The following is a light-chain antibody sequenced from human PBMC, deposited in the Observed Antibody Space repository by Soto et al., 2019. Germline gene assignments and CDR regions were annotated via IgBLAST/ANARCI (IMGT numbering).Light chain of an antibody. Sequence: QSALTQPASVSGSPGQSVTISCTAARSDVGDFNLVSWFQQHPGKAPKLIIYEASERPSGISNRFSGSRSGNTASLTISGLRAEDEAEYHCCLYAGPFVVFGGGTKLTVL. CDR3: CLYAGPFVV. V-gene: IGLV2-23*01. J-gene: IGLJ2*01. CDR1: RSDVGDFNL. CDR2: EAS.